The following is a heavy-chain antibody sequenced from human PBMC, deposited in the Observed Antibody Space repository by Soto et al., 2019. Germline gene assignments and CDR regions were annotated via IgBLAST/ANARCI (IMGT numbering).Heavy chain of an antibody. CDR3: ASRPPLYALESSIFDI. Sequence: SETLSLPCSVSGDPISHSGNDWGSIRRPPGSVLEWIGTMDYGGDTSYTPFLRSRVTISADAASNPFPLRVCSVGVAETAVYYGASRPPLYALESSIFDIWGQGALGTV. J-gene: IGHJ4*02. D-gene: IGHD3-9*01. CDR2: MDYGGDT. CDR1: GDPISHSGND. V-gene: IGHV4-39*06.